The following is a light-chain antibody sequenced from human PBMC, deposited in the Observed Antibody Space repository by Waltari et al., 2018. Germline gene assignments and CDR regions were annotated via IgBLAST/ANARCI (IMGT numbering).Light chain of an antibody. Sequence: AIQMTQSPSSLSASVGDRVTITCRASQGIRNDLGWYQQKPGKAPNLLIYTAPTLQSGVPSRFSGSGSGTDFSLTISSLQPEDFATYYCLQDYDYPRTFGQGTKVEIK. J-gene: IGKJ1*01. CDR1: QGIRND. CDR3: LQDYDYPRT. V-gene: IGKV1-6*01. CDR2: TAP.